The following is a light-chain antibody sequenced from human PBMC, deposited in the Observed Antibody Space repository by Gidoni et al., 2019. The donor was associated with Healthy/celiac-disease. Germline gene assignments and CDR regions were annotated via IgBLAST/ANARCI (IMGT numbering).Light chain of an antibody. V-gene: IGKV1-5*01. CDR1: QSISSW. CDR2: DAS. Sequence: DIQMTQSPSTLSASVGDRVTITCRASQSISSWLAWYQQKPGKAPKLLIYDASSLESGVPSSFSGSGSGTEFTLTISSLQPDDFATYYCQQYNSYSRTWTFXXXTKVEIK. J-gene: IGKJ1*01. CDR3: QQYNSYSRTWT.